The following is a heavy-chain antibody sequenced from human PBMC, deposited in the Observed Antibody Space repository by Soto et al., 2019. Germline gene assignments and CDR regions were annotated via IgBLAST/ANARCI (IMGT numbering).Heavy chain of an antibody. CDR1: GFTLSDHY. Sequence: QVQLVESGGGLVKPGGSLRLSCAASGFTLSDHYMSRIRQAPGKGLEWVSFSSNSGTFTKYADSVKGRFTISRDNAKNSLYLQINSLRGEDTAIYFCARSGDNYNVLDYWGPGTPVTVSS. D-gene: IGHD3-10*02. V-gene: IGHV3-11*05. J-gene: IGHJ4*02. CDR2: SSNSGTFT. CDR3: ARSGDNYNVLDY.